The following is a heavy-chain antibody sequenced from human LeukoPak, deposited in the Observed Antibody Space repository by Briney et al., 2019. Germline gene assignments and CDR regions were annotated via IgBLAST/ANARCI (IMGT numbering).Heavy chain of an antibody. CDR3: AKSRWSVAAPRDY. Sequence: SGRSLRLSCAASGFLFSIYSMNWVSQAPRKGLVWVSGISGTGGSTYYADSVKGRFTISRDNSKNTLYLQMNSLRAEDTAVYYCAKSRWSVAAPRDYWGQGTLVTVSS. J-gene: IGHJ4*02. CDR1: GFLFSIYS. V-gene: IGHV3-23*01. CDR2: ISGTGGST. D-gene: IGHD6-19*01.